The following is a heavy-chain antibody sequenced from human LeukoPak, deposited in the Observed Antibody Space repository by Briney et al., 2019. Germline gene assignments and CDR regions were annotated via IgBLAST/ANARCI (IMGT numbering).Heavy chain of an antibody. CDR3: ARGYCSSSSCTLDY. V-gene: IGHV3-33*01. J-gene: IGHJ4*02. Sequence: GGSLRLSCAASGFTFSSYGMHWVRQAPGKGLEWVAVIWYDGGNKYYADSVKGRFTISRDNSKNTLYLQMNSLRAEDTAVYYCARGYCSSSSCTLDYWGQGTLVTVSS. D-gene: IGHD2-2*01. CDR1: GFTFSSYG. CDR2: IWYDGGNK.